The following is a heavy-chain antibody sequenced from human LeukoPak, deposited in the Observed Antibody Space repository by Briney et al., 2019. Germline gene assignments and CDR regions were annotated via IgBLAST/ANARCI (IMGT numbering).Heavy chain of an antibody. CDR1: GDTFSSYG. Sequence: ASVNVSCKAYGDTFSSYGISWIRHSPGQGLEWIRSISAHNGATNFAQKFQGRLTMTADTSTTTAYMELRSLTSDDTAIYYCARDSETISGVVIPSNYWGQGTLVTVSP. CDR2: ISAHNGAT. V-gene: IGHV1-18*01. D-gene: IGHD3-3*01. CDR3: ARDSETISGVVIPSNY. J-gene: IGHJ4*02.